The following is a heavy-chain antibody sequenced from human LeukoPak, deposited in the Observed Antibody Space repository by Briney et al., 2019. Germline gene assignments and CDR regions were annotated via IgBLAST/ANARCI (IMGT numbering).Heavy chain of an antibody. CDR1: GGTFSSYA. D-gene: IGHD6-13*01. CDR2: IIPIFGTA. CDR3: ARETWRPKQQLELVYFDY. V-gene: IGHV1-69*05. J-gene: IGHJ4*02. Sequence: GASVKVSCKASGGTFSSYAISWVRQAPGQGLEWMGGIIPIFGTANYAQKFQGRVTITTDESTSTAYMELSSLRSEDTAVYYCARETWRPKQQLELVYFDYWGQGTLVTVSS.